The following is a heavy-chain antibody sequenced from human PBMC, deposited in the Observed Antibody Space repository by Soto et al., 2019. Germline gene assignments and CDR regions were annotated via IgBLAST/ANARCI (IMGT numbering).Heavy chain of an antibody. CDR1: GGSFSGYY. CDR3: ARGGDCSGGSCYSLVVYGMDV. D-gene: IGHD2-15*01. CDR2: INHSGST. V-gene: IGHV4-34*01. J-gene: IGHJ6*02. Sequence: QVQLQQWGAGLLKPSETLSLTCAVYGGSFSGYYWSWIRQPPGKGLEWIGEINHSGSTNYNPSLKSRVTISVDTSKHQFSLKLSSVTAADTAVYYRARGGDCSGGSCYSLVVYGMDVWGQGTTVTVSS.